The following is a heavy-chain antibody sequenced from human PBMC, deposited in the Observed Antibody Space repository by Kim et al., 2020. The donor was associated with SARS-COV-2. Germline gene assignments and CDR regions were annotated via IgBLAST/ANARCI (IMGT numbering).Heavy chain of an antibody. CDR3: ARHLRNMGEGLIFGVVIIPAAFDP. CDR2: IYYSGST. D-gene: IGHD3-3*01. Sequence: SETLSLTCTVSGGSISSHYWSWIRQPPGKGLEWIGYIYYSGSTNYNPSLKSRVTISVDTSKNQFSLKLSSVTAADTVVYYCARHLRNMGEGLIFGVVIIPAAFDPWGQGTLVTVSS. CDR1: GGSISSHY. V-gene: IGHV4-59*08. J-gene: IGHJ5*02.